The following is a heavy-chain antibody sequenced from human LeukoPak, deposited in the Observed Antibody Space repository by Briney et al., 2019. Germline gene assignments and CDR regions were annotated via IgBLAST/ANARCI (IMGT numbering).Heavy chain of an antibody. CDR1: GDSISSYY. CDR3: ARGAGWRDY. Sequence: PSETLSLTCSVYGDSISSYYWSWIRQSPGKGLEWIAYIQSSGSTNYNPSLRSRVTISMDTSKSQFSLRLTSVTAADTAVYYCARGAGWRDYWGQGTLVTVSS. J-gene: IGHJ4*02. V-gene: IGHV4-59*01. D-gene: IGHD2-15*01. CDR2: IQSSGST.